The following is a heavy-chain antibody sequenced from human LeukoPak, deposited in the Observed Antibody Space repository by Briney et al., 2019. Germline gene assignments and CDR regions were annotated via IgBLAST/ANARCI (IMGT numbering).Heavy chain of an antibody. V-gene: IGHV3-23*01. CDR3: ARGMDGYGPDAFDI. Sequence: GGSLRLSCVASGFTFSSNVLNWVRQAPGKGPEWVSVSGTYGRTQYADSVKGRFTISRDSSKNTLYLQINSLRVEDTAVYYCARGMDGYGPDAFDIWGQGTMVTVSS. CDR2: SGTYGRT. J-gene: IGHJ3*02. D-gene: IGHD5-24*01. CDR1: GFTFSSNV.